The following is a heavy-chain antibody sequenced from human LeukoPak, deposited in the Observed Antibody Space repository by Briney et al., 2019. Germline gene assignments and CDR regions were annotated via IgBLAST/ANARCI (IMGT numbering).Heavy chain of an antibody. CDR1: GGSLTRYY. V-gene: IGHV4-4*07. CDR2: LYTSGCT. J-gene: IGHJ6*03. Sequence: SETLSLILIGSGGSLTRYYWSWIRQPAGKGLEGIGGLYTSGCTKYTPSLKSRVTISVDTSKNQFSLRLSSVTAADTAVYDCARGRGPDYDYYYMDVWGKGTTVTVSS. CDR3: ARGRGPDYDYYYMDV.